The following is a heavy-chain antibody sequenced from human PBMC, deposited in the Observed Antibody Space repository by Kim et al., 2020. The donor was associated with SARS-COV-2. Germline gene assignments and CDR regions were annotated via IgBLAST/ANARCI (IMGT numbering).Heavy chain of an antibody. CDR2: IYYSGST. CDR3: ARPRSGPAYGSGSYGPPNWFDP. J-gene: IGHJ5*02. Sequence: SETLSLTCTVSGGSISSSSYYWGWIRQPPGKGLEWIGSIYYSGSTYYNPSLKSRVTISVDTSKNQFSLKLSSVTAADTAVYYCARPRSGPAYGSGSYGPPNWFDPWGQGTLVTVSS. CDR1: GGSISSSSYY. D-gene: IGHD3-10*01. V-gene: IGHV4-39*01.